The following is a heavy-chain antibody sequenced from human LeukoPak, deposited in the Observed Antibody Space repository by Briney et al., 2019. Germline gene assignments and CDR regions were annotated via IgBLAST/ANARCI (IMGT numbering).Heavy chain of an antibody. CDR3: AKTASTSWGYFDY. D-gene: IGHD2-2*01. J-gene: IGHJ4*02. V-gene: IGHV3-30*02. CDR2: IRNDGTIK. Sequence: PGGSLRLSCAASGFTFSTYGMHWVRQAPGKGLEWVAFIRNDGTIKYYADSVKGRFTISRDNSKNTMFLQMNSLRAEDTAVYYCAKTASTSWGYFDYWGQGTLVTVSS. CDR1: GFTFSTYG.